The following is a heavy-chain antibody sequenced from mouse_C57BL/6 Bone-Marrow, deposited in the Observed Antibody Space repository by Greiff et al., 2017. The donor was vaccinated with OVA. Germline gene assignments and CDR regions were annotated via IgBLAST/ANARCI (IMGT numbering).Heavy chain of an antibody. V-gene: IGHV1-64*01. CDR2: IHPNSGST. CDR1: GYTFTSYW. CDR3: ARSYDYDVWYAMDY. J-gene: IGHJ4*01. Sequence: QVQLQQPGAELVKPGASVKLSCKASGYTFTSYWMHWVKQRPGQGLEWIGMIHPNSGSTNYNEKFKSKATLTVDKSSSTAYMQLSSLTSEDSAVYYCARSYDYDVWYAMDYWGQGTSVTVSS. D-gene: IGHD2-4*01.